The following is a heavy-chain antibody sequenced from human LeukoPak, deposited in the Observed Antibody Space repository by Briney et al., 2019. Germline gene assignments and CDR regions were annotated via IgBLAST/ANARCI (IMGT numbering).Heavy chain of an antibody. Sequence: GESLKISCKGSGYSFTTYWIGWVRKTPGKGLEWMGIIYPGDSDTRYSPSFQGQVIMSADKSISTAYLQWSSLKASDTAMYYCARSTVTPDHYFYMDVWGKGTTVTVSS. D-gene: IGHD4-17*01. CDR1: GYSFTTYW. V-gene: IGHV5-51*01. CDR3: ARSTVTPDHYFYMDV. J-gene: IGHJ6*03. CDR2: IYPGDSDT.